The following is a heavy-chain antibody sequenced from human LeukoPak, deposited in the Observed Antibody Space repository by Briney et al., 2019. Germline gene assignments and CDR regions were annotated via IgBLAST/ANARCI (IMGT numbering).Heavy chain of an antibody. CDR3: ARGGGEYNCSGGSCSPGHFDY. D-gene: IGHD2-15*01. J-gene: IGHJ4*02. CDR2: IYYSGST. CDR1: GGSISSSSYY. V-gene: IGHV4-39*07. Sequence: MSSETLSLTCTVSGGSISSSSYYWGWIRQPPGKGLEWIGSIYYSGSTYYNPSLKSRVTISVDTSKNQFSLKLSSVTAADTAVYYCARGGGEYNCSGGSCSPGHFDYWGQGTLVTVSS.